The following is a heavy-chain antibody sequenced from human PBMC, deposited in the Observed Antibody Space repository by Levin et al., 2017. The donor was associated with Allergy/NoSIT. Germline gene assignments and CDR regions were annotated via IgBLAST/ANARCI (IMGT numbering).Heavy chain of an antibody. V-gene: IGHV4-34*04. Sequence: KTSETLSLTCAVYGGSFSGYYWSWIRQPPGKGLEWIGEINHSGSTDHNPSLKSRATISVDTSKNQFSLKLSFVTAADTAVYYCARKGEITGESYWYFDFWGRGSLVTVSS. CDR2: INHSGST. J-gene: IGHJ2*01. D-gene: IGHD1-14*01. CDR1: GGSFSGYY. CDR3: ARKGEITGESYWYFDF.